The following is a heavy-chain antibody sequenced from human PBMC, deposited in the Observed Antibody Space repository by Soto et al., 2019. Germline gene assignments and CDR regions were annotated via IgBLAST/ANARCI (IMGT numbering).Heavy chain of an antibody. CDR2: INAGNGNT. J-gene: IGHJ6*02. V-gene: IGHV1-3*01. CDR1: GYSFTSYA. D-gene: IGHD2-2*01. Sequence: QVQLVQSGAEVKKPGASVKVSCKASGYSFTSYAIYWVRQAPGQRLEWMGWINAGNGNTKYSQKLQGRVTFTGDTSASTAHMELSSLRSEDTAVYFCARGVENIVVVLDVFGYYGIDVWGQGTTVTVSS. CDR3: ARGVENIVVVLDVFGYYGIDV.